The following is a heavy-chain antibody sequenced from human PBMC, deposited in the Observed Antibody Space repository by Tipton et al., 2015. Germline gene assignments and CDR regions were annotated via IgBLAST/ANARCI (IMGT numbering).Heavy chain of an antibody. D-gene: IGHD5-18*01. Sequence: SLRLSCAASGFTFNSYAMSWVRQAPGKGLEWVSGISGTGGSTYYADSVKGRFTISRDNSKNTLDLQMNSLRAEDTALYYCAKTGRRNTANRYFDYWGLGTLVTVSS. CDR2: ISGTGGST. CDR1: GFTFNSYA. J-gene: IGHJ4*02. V-gene: IGHV3-23*01. CDR3: AKTGRRNTANRYFDY.